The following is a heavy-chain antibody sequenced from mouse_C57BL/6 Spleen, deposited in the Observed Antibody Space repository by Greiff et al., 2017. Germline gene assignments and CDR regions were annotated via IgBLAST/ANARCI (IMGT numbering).Heavy chain of an antibody. J-gene: IGHJ3*02. V-gene: IGHV1-22*01. CDR3: AKGLYDGYSG. CDR2: INPNNGGT. D-gene: IGHD2-3*01. CDR1: GYTFTDYN. Sequence: EVQLQQSGPELVKPGASVKMSCKASGYTFTDYNMHWVKQSHGKSLEWIGYINPNNGGTSYNQKFKGKATLTVNKSSSTAYMELRSLTSEDSAVYYCAKGLYDGYSGWGQGTLVTVSA.